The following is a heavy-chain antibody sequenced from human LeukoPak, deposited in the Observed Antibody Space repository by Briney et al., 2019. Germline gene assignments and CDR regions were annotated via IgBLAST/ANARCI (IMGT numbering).Heavy chain of an antibody. CDR3: ANSSGRGGRNAFDI. V-gene: IGHV3-23*01. Sequence: GGSLRLSCAASGFTFSSYAMSWVRQAPGKGLEWVSAISGSGGSTYYADSVKGRFTISRDNSKNTLYLQMSSLRAEDTAVYYCANSSGRGGRNAFDIWGQGTMVTVSS. CDR1: GFTFSSYA. J-gene: IGHJ3*02. CDR2: ISGSGGST. D-gene: IGHD1-26*01.